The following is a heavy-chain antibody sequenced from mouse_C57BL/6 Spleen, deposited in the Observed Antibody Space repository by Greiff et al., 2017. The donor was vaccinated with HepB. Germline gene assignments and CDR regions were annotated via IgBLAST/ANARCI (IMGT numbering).Heavy chain of an antibody. J-gene: IGHJ4*01. CDR3: ARTNWDYYAMDY. Sequence: QVQLQQSGAELVKPGASVKLSCKASGYTFTSYWMHWVKQRPGQGLEWIGMIHPNSGSTNYNEKFKSKATLTVDKSSSTAYMQLSSLTSEDSAVYYCARTNWDYYAMDYWGQGTSVTVSS. CDR2: IHPNSGST. D-gene: IGHD4-1*01. CDR1: GYTFTSYW. V-gene: IGHV1-64*01.